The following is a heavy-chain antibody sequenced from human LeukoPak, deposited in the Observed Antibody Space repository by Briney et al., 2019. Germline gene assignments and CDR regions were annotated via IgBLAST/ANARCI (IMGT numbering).Heavy chain of an antibody. V-gene: IGHV4-34*01. Sequence: GSLRLSCAASGFTFSSYAMSWVRQPPGKGLEWIGEINHSGSTNYNPSLKSRVTISVDTSKNQFSLKLSSVTAADTAVYYCARGPVAGRLYYFDYWGQGTLVTVSS. D-gene: IGHD2-15*01. CDR3: ARGPVAGRLYYFDY. CDR1: GFTFSSYA. J-gene: IGHJ4*02. CDR2: INHSGST.